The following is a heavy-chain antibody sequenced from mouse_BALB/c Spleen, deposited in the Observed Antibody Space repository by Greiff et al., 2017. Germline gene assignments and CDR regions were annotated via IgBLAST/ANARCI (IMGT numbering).Heavy chain of an antibody. J-gene: IGHJ2*01. CDR2: IYPSDSYT. CDR3: TRSGITTVAFDY. D-gene: IGHD1-1*01. CDR1: GYTFTSYW. V-gene: IGHV1-69*02. Sequence: QVQLQQPGAELVRPGASVKLSCKASGYTFTSYWINWVKQRPGQGLEWIGNIYPSDSYTNYNQKFKDKATLTVDKSSSTAYMQLSSPTSEDSAVYYCTRSGITTVAFDYWGQGTTLTVSS.